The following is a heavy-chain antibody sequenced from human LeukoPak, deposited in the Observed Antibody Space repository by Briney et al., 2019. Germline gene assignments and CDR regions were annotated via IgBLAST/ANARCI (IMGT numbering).Heavy chain of an antibody. V-gene: IGHV3-23*01. J-gene: IGHJ4*02. CDR3: AKDIRFGELLYSYFDY. Sequence: GGSLRLSCAASGFTFSNYAMSWVRQAPGKGLEWVSAISGSGSSTYYADSVKGRFTISRDNSKNTLYLQMNSLRAEDTAVYYCAKDIRFGELLYSYFDYWGQGTLVTVSS. CDR1: GFTFSNYA. D-gene: IGHD3-10*01. CDR2: ISGSGSST.